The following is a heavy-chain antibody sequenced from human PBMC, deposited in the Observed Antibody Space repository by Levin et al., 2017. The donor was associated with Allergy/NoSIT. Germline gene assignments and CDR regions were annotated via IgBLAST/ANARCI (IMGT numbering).Heavy chain of an antibody. V-gene: IGHV1-69*19. CDR1: GGTLSSYA. CDR3: ARGRGSTGTTGYYYGMDV. Sequence: KISCKTSGGTLSSYATSWVRQAPGQGLEWMGGITPIFGTTDYAQKFQGRVTITADEYTSTAYMELSSLRSEDTAVYYCARGRGSTGTTGYYYGMDVWGQGTTVTVSS. J-gene: IGHJ6*02. D-gene: IGHD1-1*01. CDR2: ITPIFGTT.